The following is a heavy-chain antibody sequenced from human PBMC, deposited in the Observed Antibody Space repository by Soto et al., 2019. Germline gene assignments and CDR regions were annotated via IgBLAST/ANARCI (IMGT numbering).Heavy chain of an antibody. V-gene: IGHV1-69*01. CDR1: GGTFSSYV. D-gene: IGHD1-26*01. CDR2: IIPAFHTP. Sequence: QVQLVQSGAEVRKPGSSVKVSCKASGGTFSSYVISCVRQAPGQGLEWMGGIIPAFHTPTYAQRFQGRVTITADGSTNTAYMELSSLTSEDTAVYYCARNLGWELDYLDYWGQGTLVTVSS. CDR3: ARNLGWELDYLDY. J-gene: IGHJ4*02.